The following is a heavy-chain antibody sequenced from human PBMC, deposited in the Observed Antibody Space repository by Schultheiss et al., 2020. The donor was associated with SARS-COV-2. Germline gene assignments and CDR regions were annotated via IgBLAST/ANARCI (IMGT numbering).Heavy chain of an antibody. V-gene: IGHV3-23*01. D-gene: IGHD6-19*01. CDR3: TRPRASVPGTRWFDS. CDR1: GFTFGSYA. CDR2: IGSDGSAI. J-gene: IGHJ5*01. Sequence: GGSLRLSCAASGFTFGSYAMSWVRQAPGKGLEWVSGIGSDGSAIYYGGSVEGRFTISRDNYKNTLYLQMNSLRAEDTAVYYCTRPRASVPGTRWFDSWGQGTLVTV.